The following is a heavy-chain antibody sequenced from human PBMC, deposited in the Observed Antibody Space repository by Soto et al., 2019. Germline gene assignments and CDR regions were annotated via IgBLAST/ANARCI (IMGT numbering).Heavy chain of an antibody. D-gene: IGHD1-26*01. CDR2: IYYSGST. CDR1: GGYIRSSGDY. Sequence: LETLSHRCSVAGGYIRSSGDYWGWIRQPPGKGLEWIGSIYYSGSTYYNPSLKSRVTISVDTSKNQFSLKLSSVTAADTAVYYCARLRSGSYYTPEYFQHWGQGTLVTVSS. V-gene: IGHV4-39*01. J-gene: IGHJ1*01. CDR3: ARLRSGSYYTPEYFQH.